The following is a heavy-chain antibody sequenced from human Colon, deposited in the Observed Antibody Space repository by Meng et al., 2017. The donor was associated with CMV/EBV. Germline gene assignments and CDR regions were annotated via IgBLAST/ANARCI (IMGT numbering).Heavy chain of an antibody. CDR3: VHRSYSGQDDY. D-gene: IGHD5-12*01. V-gene: IGHV2-5*02. CDR2: IYWDDDT. J-gene: IGHJ4*02. CDR1: GFSFTTDKAG. Sequence: QTTLKRPGPTLVKPTQTLPLTCTFSGFSFTTDKAGVGWIRHPPGKALEWLALIYWDDDTRYSPSLKTRLTITRDTSKNQVILTMTNMDPADTATYYCVHRSYSGQDDYWGQGALVTVSS.